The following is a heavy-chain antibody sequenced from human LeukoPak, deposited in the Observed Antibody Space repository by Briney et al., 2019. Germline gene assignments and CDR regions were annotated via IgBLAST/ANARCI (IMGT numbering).Heavy chain of an antibody. V-gene: IGHV3-23*01. D-gene: IGHD3-10*01. CDR3: AKERGDVDLQYFDS. J-gene: IGHJ4*02. Sequence: PGGSLRLSCAASGFTFSSYAMSWVRQAPGKGLEWVSAISGSDGSTYYADSVRGRFTISRDNSKNTLYLQMNSLRAEDTAVYYCAKERGDVDLQYFDSWGQGTLVTVSS. CDR1: GFTFSSYA. CDR2: ISGSDGST.